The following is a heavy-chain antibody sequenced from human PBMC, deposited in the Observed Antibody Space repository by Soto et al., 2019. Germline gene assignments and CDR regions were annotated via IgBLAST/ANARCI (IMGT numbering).Heavy chain of an antibody. CDR1: GYRFVSYW. Sequence: GESLKISCKGSGYRFVSYWIGWVRQMPGKGLEWMGIIYPGDSDTRYSPSFQGQVTVSVDKSISTAYLQWSSLKASDIAMYYCARIFNDAFDIWGQGTMVTVSS. J-gene: IGHJ3*02. CDR2: IYPGDSDT. CDR3: ARIFNDAFDI. V-gene: IGHV5-51*01.